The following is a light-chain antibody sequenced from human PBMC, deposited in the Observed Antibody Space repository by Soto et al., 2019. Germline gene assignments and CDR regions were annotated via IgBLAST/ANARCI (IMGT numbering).Light chain of an antibody. Sequence: QSVLTQPPSVSGAPGQGVTISCAGSSSNIGAGYDVHWYQQLPGTAPKLLIYGNSHRPSGVPDRFSGSKSGTSASLAITGLQAEDEADYHCQSYDSSLSGWVFGGGTKVTVL. CDR2: GNS. J-gene: IGLJ3*02. CDR3: QSYDSSLSGWV. V-gene: IGLV1-40*01. CDR1: SSNIGAGYD.